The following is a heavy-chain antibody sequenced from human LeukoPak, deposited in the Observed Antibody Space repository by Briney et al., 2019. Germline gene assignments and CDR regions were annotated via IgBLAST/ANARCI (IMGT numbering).Heavy chain of an antibody. CDR2: IYYSGSA. V-gene: IGHV4-59*01. CDR1: GDSISSYY. CDR3: TRAGYSRFDY. J-gene: IGHJ4*02. Sequence: SETLSLTCTVSGDSISSYYWSWIRQPPGGGLEWIGYIYYSGSANYNPSLKSRVTISVDTSKKQFSLKLTSVTAADTAVYYCTRAGYSRFDYWGQGTLVTVSS. D-gene: IGHD6-13*01.